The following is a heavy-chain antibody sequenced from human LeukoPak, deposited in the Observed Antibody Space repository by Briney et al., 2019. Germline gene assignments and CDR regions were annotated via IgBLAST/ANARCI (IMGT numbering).Heavy chain of an antibody. Sequence: PSETLSLTCTVSGGSISGYYWSWIRQPPGKGLEWIGYIYYSGSTNYNPSLKSRVTISVDTSKNQFSLKLSSVTAADTAVYYCAREWELIDYWGQGTLVTVSS. CDR1: GGSISGYY. V-gene: IGHV4-59*01. CDR3: AREWELIDY. J-gene: IGHJ4*02. D-gene: IGHD1-26*01. CDR2: IYYSGST.